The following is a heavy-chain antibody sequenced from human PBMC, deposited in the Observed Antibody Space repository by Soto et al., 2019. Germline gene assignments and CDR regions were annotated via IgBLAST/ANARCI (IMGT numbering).Heavy chain of an antibody. CDR2: IYHSGST. CDR1: GGSISSGGYS. CDR3: ARGGYSYGYVAATHPQSPFDY. D-gene: IGHD5-18*01. V-gene: IGHV4-30-2*01. J-gene: IGHJ4*02. Sequence: QLQLQESGSGLVKPSQTLSLTCAVSGGSISSGGYSWSWIRQPPGKGLEWIGYIYHSGSTYYNPSLKSRDTISVDRPKNQFSLKLSSVTAADTAVYYCARGGYSYGYVAATHPQSPFDYWGQGTLVTVSS.